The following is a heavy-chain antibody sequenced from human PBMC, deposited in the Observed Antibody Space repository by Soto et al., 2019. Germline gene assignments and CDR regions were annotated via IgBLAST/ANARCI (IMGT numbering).Heavy chain of an antibody. Sequence: QVQLEQSGAELKKPGSSVRISCKASGGTLTAHGVSGLRQAPGQGLEWVGGTIPVFNTAKYAPKFQGRVTIAADKSTNIAYMELGSLRSDDTAFYYCARGVYGSGNYYTGPSAFDIWGQGTLVIVSS. CDR2: TIPVFNTA. V-gene: IGHV1-69*06. D-gene: IGHD3-10*01. CDR1: GGTLTAHG. J-gene: IGHJ3*02. CDR3: ARGVYGSGNYYTGPSAFDI.